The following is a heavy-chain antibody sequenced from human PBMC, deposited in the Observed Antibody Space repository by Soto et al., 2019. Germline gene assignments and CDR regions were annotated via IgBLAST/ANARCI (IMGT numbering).Heavy chain of an antibody. Sequence: QVQLVQSGAEVKKPGASVKVSCKASGYTFTSYGISWVRQAPGQGLEWMGWISAYNGNTNYAQKLQGRVTMTTDTSPSTAYMERRSLRADDTAGYYFARESSSSCHDYWGQGTLVTVSS. CDR1: GYTFTSYG. D-gene: IGHD6-13*01. J-gene: IGHJ4*02. V-gene: IGHV1-18*01. CDR2: ISAYNGNT. CDR3: ARESSSSCHDY.